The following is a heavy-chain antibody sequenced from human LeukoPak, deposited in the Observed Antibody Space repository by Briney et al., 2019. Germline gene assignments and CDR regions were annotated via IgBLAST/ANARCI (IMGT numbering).Heavy chain of an antibody. CDR2: IYYSGST. J-gene: IGHJ4*02. Sequence: GSLRLSCAASGFTFSSYSMNWIRQPPGKGLEWIGTIYYSGSTYYTPSLKSRVTISVDTSKNQFSLKLTSVTAADTAVYYCASLYGSGSYYPSDYWGQGTLVTVSS. D-gene: IGHD3-10*01. V-gene: IGHV4-39*07. CDR1: GFTFSSYS. CDR3: ASLYGSGSYYPSDY.